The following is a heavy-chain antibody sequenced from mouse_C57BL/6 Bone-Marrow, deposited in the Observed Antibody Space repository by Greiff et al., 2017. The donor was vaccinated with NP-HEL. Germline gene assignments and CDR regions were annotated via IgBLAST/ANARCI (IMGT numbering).Heavy chain of an antibody. CDR3: ARGESWGAFFGY. V-gene: IGHV1-82*01. CDR2: LYPGDGDT. D-gene: IGHD6-1*01. J-gene: IGHJ2*01. CDR1: GYTFSTSW. Sequence: QVQLQQSGPELVKPGASVKISCKASGYTFSTSWLNWMKQRPGKGLEWIGRLYPGDGDTPYRGSFAGKASLPADKSSNSAYLQLSSLTSEDSAVYFCARGESWGAFFGYGGQGTTLTVSS.